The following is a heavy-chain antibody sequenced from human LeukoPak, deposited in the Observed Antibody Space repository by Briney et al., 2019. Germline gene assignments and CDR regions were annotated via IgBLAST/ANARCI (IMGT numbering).Heavy chain of an antibody. Sequence: PGGSLRLSCAASGFTFSSYWMSWVRQAPGKGLEWVANIKQDGSEKYYVDSVKGRFTISRDNAKNSLYLQMNSLRAEDTAVYYCARDLRSYGSGSYSAFDIWGQGTMVTVSS. V-gene: IGHV3-7*01. CDR1: GFTFSSYW. D-gene: IGHD3-10*01. CDR3: ARDLRSYGSGSYSAFDI. J-gene: IGHJ3*02. CDR2: IKQDGSEK.